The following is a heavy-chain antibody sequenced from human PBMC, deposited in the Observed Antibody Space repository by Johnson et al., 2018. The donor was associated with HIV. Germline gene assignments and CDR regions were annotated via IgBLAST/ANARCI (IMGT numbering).Heavy chain of an antibody. CDR1: GFTVSSYA. J-gene: IGHJ3*01. CDR2: ISYDGSNK. CDR3: ARVSDDYGGNPAAWGAFDV. Sequence: QMQLVESGGGLVQPGGSLRLSCAASGFTVSSYAMHWVRQAPGKGLEWVAVISYDGSNKYQADSVKGRFTISRDNSKNTLYLQMNSLRAEHTALYYCARVSDDYGGNPAAWGAFDVWGQGTMVTVSS. D-gene: IGHD4-23*01. V-gene: IGHV3-30*04.